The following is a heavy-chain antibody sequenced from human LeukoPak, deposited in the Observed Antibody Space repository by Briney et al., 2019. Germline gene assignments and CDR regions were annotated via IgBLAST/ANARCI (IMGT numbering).Heavy chain of an antibody. J-gene: IGHJ5*02. D-gene: IGHD2-21*02. V-gene: IGHV3-11*04. CDR3: VRDNPRCCGRVPANIDDL. CDR1: GFTFSDYY. Sequence: GGSLRLSCAASGFTFSDYYMSWIRQAPGRGLEWVSYISSSGSTIYYADSVKGRFTISRDNAKNSLYLQMNSLRAEDTAVYYCVRDNPRCCGRVPANIDDLWGQGTLVTVSS. CDR2: ISSSGSTI.